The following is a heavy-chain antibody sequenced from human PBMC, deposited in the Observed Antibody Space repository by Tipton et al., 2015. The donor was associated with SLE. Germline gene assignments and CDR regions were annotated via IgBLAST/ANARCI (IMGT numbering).Heavy chain of an antibody. CDR2: FYTAGST. D-gene: IGHD2-21*01. J-gene: IGHJ5*01. Sequence: TLSLTCTVSGGSISTERYYWAWIRQPAGRGLEWIGHFYTAGSTNYNPSLQSRVTISVDTSKNQFSLKLNSVTAADTALYYCGRDLDCGGDCLDSWGRGTLVTVSS. CDR1: GGSISTERYY. CDR3: GRDLDCGGDCLDS. V-gene: IGHV4-61*09.